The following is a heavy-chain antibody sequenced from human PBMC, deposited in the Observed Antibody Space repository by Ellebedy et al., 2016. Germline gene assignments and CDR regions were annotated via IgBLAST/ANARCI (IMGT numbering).Heavy chain of an antibody. J-gene: IGHJ5*02. CDR3: ARLSVRVPVPRSWFDP. CDR1: GYSFTSYW. Sequence: GESLKISCKGSGYSFTSYWIGWVRQMPGKGLEWMGIIYPGDSDTRYSPSFQGQVTISADKSISTAYLQWSSLKASDTAMYYCARLSVRVPVPRSWFDPWGQGTLVTVSS. D-gene: IGHD3-10*02. CDR2: IYPGDSDT. V-gene: IGHV5-51*01.